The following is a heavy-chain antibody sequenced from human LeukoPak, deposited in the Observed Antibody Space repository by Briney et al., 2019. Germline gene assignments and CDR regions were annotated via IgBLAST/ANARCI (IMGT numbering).Heavy chain of an antibody. CDR2: ISSNGGST. J-gene: IGHJ6*02. D-gene: IGHD6-13*01. Sequence: GGSLRLSCAASRFTFSSYAMHWVRQAPGKGLDYVSAISSNGGSTYYANSVKGRFTISRDNSKNTLYLQMGSLRAEDMAVYYCARDRIAAAGGHYGMDVWGQGTTVTVSS. CDR3: ARDRIAAAGGHYGMDV. V-gene: IGHV3-64*01. CDR1: RFTFSSYA.